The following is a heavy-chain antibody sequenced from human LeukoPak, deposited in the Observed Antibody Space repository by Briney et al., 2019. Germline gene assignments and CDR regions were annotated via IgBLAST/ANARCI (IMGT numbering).Heavy chain of an antibody. J-gene: IGHJ6*03. CDR3: AKAGQYYYDSSGYPNYYYMDV. CDR2: ISGSGGST. D-gene: IGHD3-22*01. CDR1: GFTFSSYA. Sequence: GGSLRLSCAASGFTFSSYAMSWVRQAPGKGLEWVSAISGSGGSTYYADSVKGRFTISRDHYKNTLYLQMNSLRAEDTAVYYCAKAGQYYYDSSGYPNYYYMDVWGKGTTVTVSS. V-gene: IGHV3-23*01.